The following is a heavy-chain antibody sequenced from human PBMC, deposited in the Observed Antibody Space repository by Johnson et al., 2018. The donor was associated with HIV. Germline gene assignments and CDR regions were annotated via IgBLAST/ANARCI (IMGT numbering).Heavy chain of an antibody. Sequence: QLVESGGGLVQPGGSLTLSCAASGFTFSSYWMHWVRQAPGKGLVWVSRINSDGSSTSYADSVKGRFTISRDNAKNTLYLQMNSLRAEDTAVYYCARGFHRGGAFDIWGQGTMVTVSS. V-gene: IGHV3-74*02. CDR3: ARGFHRGGAFDI. D-gene: IGHD1-14*01. J-gene: IGHJ3*02. CDR1: GFTFSSYW. CDR2: INSDGSST.